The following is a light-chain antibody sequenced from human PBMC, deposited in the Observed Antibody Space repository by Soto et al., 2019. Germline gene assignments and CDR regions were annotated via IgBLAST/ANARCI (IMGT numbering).Light chain of an antibody. CDR1: QSVSSN. CDR2: GSS. V-gene: IGKV3-15*01. CDR3: QQYNNWPPWT. J-gene: IGKJ1*01. Sequence: EIVMTQSPATLSVSPGERATLSCRASQSVSSNLAWYQQKPGQAPRLLIYGSSTRATRIPARFSGSASGTEFTLTISSLQSEDFAVYYRQQYNNWPPWTFGQGTKVEIK.